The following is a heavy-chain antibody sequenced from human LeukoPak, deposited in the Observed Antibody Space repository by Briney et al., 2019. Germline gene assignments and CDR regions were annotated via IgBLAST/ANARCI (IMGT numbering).Heavy chain of an antibody. CDR2: INPSGGST. CDR3: AIQGLLGAKNPDRRYCSSTSCYRGPYYYYYYMDV. CDR1: GYTFTSCY. J-gene: IGHJ6*03. V-gene: IGHV1-46*03. Sequence: ASVKVSCKASGYTFTSCYMHWVRQAPGQGLEWMGIINPSGGSTSYAQKFQGRATMTRDTSTSTVYMELSSLRSEDTAVYYCAIQGLLGAKNPDRRYCSSTSCYRGPYYYYYYMDVWGKGTTVTVSS. D-gene: IGHD2-2*02.